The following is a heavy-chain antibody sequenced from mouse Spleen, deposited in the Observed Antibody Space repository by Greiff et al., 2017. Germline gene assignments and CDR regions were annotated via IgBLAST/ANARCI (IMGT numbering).Heavy chain of an antibody. J-gene: IGHJ3*01. Sequence: EVQLQQSGPELVKPGASVKISCKASGYSFTGYYMNWVKQSPEKSLEWIGEINPSTGGTTYNQKFKAKATLAVDKSSSTAYMQLKSLTSEDSAVYYCARYDDGFAYWGQGTLVTVSA. D-gene: IGHD2-12*01. CDR1: GYSFTGYY. V-gene: IGHV1-42*01. CDR3: ARYDDGFAY. CDR2: INPSTGGT.